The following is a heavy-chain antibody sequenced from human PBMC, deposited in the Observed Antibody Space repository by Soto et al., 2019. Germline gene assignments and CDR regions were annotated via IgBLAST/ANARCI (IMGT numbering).Heavy chain of an antibody. D-gene: IGHD3-22*01. CDR1: GFIFSSYA. CDR2: ISGSGGST. Sequence: PGGSLRLACAAYGFIFSSYAMSWVRQAPGKGLEWVSSISGSGGSTYYADSVEGRFTISRDNSKSTLYLQMNGLGAADTAIYYCAKDSLYDSSAYYVLGFWGQGTLVTVST. V-gene: IGHV3-23*01. CDR3: AKDSLYDSSAYYVLGF. J-gene: IGHJ4*02.